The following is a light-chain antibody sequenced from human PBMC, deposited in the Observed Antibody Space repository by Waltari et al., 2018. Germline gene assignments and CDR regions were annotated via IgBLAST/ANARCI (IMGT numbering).Light chain of an antibody. CDR3: QQFDRAPFT. J-gene: IGKJ3*01. Sequence: AIQLTQSPSSLSASVGHSVTITCRASQGIGTTLVWYQQQPGKTPTLLIYAASILESGVPSRFSGSGYGTDFTLTISSLQPVDFAAYYCQQFDRAPFTFGPGTTVDF. CDR2: AAS. CDR1: QGIGTT. V-gene: IGKV1-13*02.